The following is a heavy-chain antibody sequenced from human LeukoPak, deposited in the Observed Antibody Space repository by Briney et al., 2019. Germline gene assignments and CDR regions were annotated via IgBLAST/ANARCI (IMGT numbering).Heavy chain of an antibody. CDR2: IYYSGST. J-gene: IGHJ5*02. Sequence: SQTLSLTCTVSGGSISSGGYYWSWIRQHPGKGLEWIGYIYYSGSTYYNPSLKSRVTISVDTSKNQFSLKLGSVTAADTAVYYCASSGIAVAAGPGWFDPWGQGTLVTVSS. V-gene: IGHV4-31*03. D-gene: IGHD6-19*01. CDR3: ASSGIAVAAGPGWFDP. CDR1: GGSISSGGYY.